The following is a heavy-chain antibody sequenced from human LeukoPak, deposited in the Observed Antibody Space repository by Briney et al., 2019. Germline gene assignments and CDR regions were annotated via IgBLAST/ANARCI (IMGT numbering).Heavy chain of an antibody. Sequence: ASVKFSCKASGGTFISYTISWVRQAPGQGREWMGRMIPILSIAKYAQKFQSRVTITADKSTSTAYIELSSLRSEDTAVYYCASGVGYYDSSGYYYSPIECWGQGTLVTVSS. D-gene: IGHD3-22*01. CDR2: MIPILSIA. CDR1: GGTFISYT. CDR3: ASGVGYYDSSGYYYSPIEC. J-gene: IGHJ4*02. V-gene: IGHV1-69*02.